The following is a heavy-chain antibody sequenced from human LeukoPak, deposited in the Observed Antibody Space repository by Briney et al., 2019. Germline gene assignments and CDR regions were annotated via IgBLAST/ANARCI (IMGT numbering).Heavy chain of an antibody. J-gene: IGHJ4*02. CDR3: ARSLVDTWRSRFDY. CDR2: IHQRRST. D-gene: IGHD5-12*01. Sequence: SETLSPTCAVSGGSISSPTNWSSWVRQPPGKGLERIGEIHQRRSTNYKPTLKSRATITVDKTKNQFSLKMTSLNTPDPPSYYYARSLVDTWRSRFDYWGQGTLVTVSS. V-gene: IGHV4-4*02. CDR1: GGSISSPTNW.